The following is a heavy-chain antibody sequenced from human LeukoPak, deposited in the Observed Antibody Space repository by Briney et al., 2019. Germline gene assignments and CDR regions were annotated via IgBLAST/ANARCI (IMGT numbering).Heavy chain of an antibody. J-gene: IGHJ3*02. Sequence: SETLSLTCAVYGGSFSGYYWSWIRQPPGKGLEWIGEINHSGSTNYNPSLKSRVTISVDTSKNQFSLKLSSVTAADTAVYYCARYKKFITMVRGVIRDDAFDIWGQGTMVTVSS. CDR2: INHSGST. V-gene: IGHV4-34*01. CDR1: GGSFSGYY. CDR3: ARYKKFITMVRGVIRDDAFDI. D-gene: IGHD3-10*01.